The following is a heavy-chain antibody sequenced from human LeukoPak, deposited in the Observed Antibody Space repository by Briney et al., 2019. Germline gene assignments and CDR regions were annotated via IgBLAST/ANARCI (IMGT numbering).Heavy chain of an antibody. CDR3: ARRSEFGVLYYMDV. Sequence: GGSLRLSCAASGFTFSTYSMNWLRQAPGKGLEWVSYISASSGTIYYADSVKGRFTISRDNAKNSLYLQMNNLRVEDAAVYYCARRSEFGVLYYMDVWGKGTTVTVSS. CDR2: ISASSGTI. CDR1: GFTFSTYS. J-gene: IGHJ6*03. D-gene: IGHD3-16*01. V-gene: IGHV3-48*01.